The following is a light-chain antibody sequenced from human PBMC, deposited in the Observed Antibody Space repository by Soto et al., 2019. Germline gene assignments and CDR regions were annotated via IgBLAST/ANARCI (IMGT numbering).Light chain of an antibody. Sequence: EIVITQSPATLSVSPGERATLSCRASQSVSSNLAWYQQKPGQAPRLLIYGASTRATGIPARFSGSGSGTEFTLTIRSLKSEEFAVYYCQKYNNWPRTFGQGTKVDIK. CDR3: QKYNNWPRT. V-gene: IGKV3-15*01. CDR1: QSVSSN. CDR2: GAS. J-gene: IGKJ1*01.